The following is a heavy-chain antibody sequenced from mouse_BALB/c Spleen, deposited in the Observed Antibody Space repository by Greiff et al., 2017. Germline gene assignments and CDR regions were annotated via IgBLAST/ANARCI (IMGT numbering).Heavy chain of an antibody. CDR1: GYAFTSYN. CDR3: AIYYGYGRFAY. V-gene: IGHV1S135*01. D-gene: IGHD2-2*01. Sequence: EVKVVESGPELVKPGASVKVSCKASGYAFTSYNMYWVKQSHGKSLEWIGYIDPYNGGTSYNQKFKGKATLTVDKSSSTAYMHLNSLTSEDSAVYYCAIYYGYGRFAYWGQGTLVTVSA. J-gene: IGHJ3*01. CDR2: IDPYNGGT.